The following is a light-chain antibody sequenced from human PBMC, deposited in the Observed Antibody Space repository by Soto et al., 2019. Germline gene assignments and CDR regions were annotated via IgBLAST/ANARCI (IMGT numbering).Light chain of an antibody. V-gene: IGKV3-11*01. CDR1: QNVGNN. J-gene: IGKJ2*02. CDR2: AAS. CDR3: HQRSRCTRGT. Sequence: VLTQSPATLSLSPGESATLSCRASQNVGNNLAWYQQKSGQAPRLLIYAASDRATGVPARFSGRMSGTEVTLPISSLEHEDFATSFCHQRSRCTRGTFGRGTKLE.